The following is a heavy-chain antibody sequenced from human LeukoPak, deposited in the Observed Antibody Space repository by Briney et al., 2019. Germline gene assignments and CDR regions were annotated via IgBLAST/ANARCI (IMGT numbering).Heavy chain of an antibody. V-gene: IGHV4-59*08. CDR1: GGSISSYY. D-gene: IGHD2-15*01. J-gene: IGHJ4*02. CDR2: IYYSGST. Sequence: SETLSLTCTVSGGSISSYYWSWIRQPPGKGLEWIGYIYYSGSTNYNPSLKSRVTISVDTSKNPFSLKMSSVTAADTAVYYCARSAGYCSGGSCYFVFDYWGQGTLVTVSS. CDR3: ARSAGYCSGGSCYFVFDY.